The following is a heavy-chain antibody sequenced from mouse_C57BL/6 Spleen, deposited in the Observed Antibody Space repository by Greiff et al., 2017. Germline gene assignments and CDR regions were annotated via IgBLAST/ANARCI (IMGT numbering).Heavy chain of an antibody. J-gene: IGHJ1*03. D-gene: IGHD2-1*01. CDR2: IHPNSGST. V-gene: IGHV1-64*01. CDR1: GSTFTGYW. CDR3: ARGGYGNYWYVDV. Sequence: QVHVKQPGAELVKPGASVTLSCKASGSTFTGYWMHWVQQRPGQGLEWIGMIHPNSGSTNYNERFKSKATLTVDKSSSTAYMQLSSLTSEDSAVDYCARGGYGNYWYVDVWGTGTTVTGSS.